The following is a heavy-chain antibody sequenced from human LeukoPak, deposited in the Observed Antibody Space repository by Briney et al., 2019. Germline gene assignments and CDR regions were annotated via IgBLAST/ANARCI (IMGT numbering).Heavy chain of an antibody. CDR2: IYYSGST. CDR1: GGSISSYY. V-gene: IGHV4-59*08. D-gene: IGHD3-22*01. Sequence: PSETLSLTCTVSGGSISSYYWSWLRQPPGKGLEWIGYIYYSGSTNYNPSLKSRVTISVDTSKNQFSLKLSSVTAADTAVYYCARLLYYYDSSGSSFDYWGQGTLVTVSS. J-gene: IGHJ4*02. CDR3: ARLLYYYDSSGSSFDY.